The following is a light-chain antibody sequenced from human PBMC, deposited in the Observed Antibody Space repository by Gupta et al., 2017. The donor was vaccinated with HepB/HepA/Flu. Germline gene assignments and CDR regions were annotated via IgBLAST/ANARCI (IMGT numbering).Light chain of an antibody. CDR2: GAS. V-gene: IGKV3-15*01. CDR1: QSVSNN. Sequence: EIVMTQSPATLSVSPGERATLSCRASQSVSNNLAWYQQKPGQAPRLLIYGASTRATGIPARFSGSGSGTEFTLTISSRQSEDFAVYYCQQYINWPPRTFGQETKVEVK. J-gene: IGKJ1*01. CDR3: QQYINWPPRT.